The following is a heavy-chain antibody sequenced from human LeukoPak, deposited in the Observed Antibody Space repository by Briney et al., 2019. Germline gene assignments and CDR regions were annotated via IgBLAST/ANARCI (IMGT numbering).Heavy chain of an antibody. Sequence: SVKVSCKASGGTFSSYAISWVRQAPGQGLEWMGGIIPIFGTANYAQKFQGRVTITADESTSTAYMELSSLRSEDTAVYYCARDLEYSSSWYVHYYMDVWGKGTTVTVSS. CDR3: ARDLEYSSSWYVHYYMDV. J-gene: IGHJ6*03. CDR1: GGTFSSYA. CDR2: IIPIFGTA. D-gene: IGHD6-13*01. V-gene: IGHV1-69*01.